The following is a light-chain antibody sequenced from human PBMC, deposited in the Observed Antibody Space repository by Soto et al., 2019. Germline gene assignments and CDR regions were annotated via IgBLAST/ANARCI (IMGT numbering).Light chain of an antibody. CDR2: DVS. V-gene: IGLV2-11*01. Sequence: QSALTQPRSVSGSPGQSVTISCTGTSSDVGGSNYVSWYQQHPGKAPKLMIYDVSKRPSGVPDRFSGSKSGNTASLTISGRQAEDEADYSCCSYAGTYTWVFGGGTKLTVL. CDR1: SSDVGGSNY. J-gene: IGLJ3*02. CDR3: CSYAGTYTWV.